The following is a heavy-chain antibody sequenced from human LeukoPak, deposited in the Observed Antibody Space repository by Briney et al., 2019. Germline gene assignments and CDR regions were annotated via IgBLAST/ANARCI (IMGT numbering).Heavy chain of an antibody. D-gene: IGHD3-10*01. CDR2: IRSKAYGGTT. V-gene: IGHV3-49*03. Sequence: PGGSLRLSCTASGFTFGDYAMSWFRQAPGKGLEWVGFIRSKAYGGTTEYAASVKGRFTISRDDSKSIAYLQMNSLKTEDTAVYYCTRDAAPYYYGSGSYEGYFDYWGQGTLVTVSS. CDR1: GFTFGDYA. J-gene: IGHJ4*02. CDR3: TRDAAPYYYGSGSYEGYFDY.